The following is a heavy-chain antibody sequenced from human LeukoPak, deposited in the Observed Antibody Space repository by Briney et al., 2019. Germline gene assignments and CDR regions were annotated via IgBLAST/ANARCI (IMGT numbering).Heavy chain of an antibody. D-gene: IGHD3-10*01. CDR2: INPNSGGT. CDR1: GYTFTGYY. V-gene: IGHV1-2*02. J-gene: IGHJ6*02. Sequence: ASVKVSCKASGYTFTGYYMHWVRQAPGQGLEWMGWINPNSGGTNYAQKFQGRVTMTRDTSISTAYMELSRLRSDDTAVYYRARGMVRGHDYYYYYYGMDVWGQGTTVTVSS. CDR3: ARGMVRGHDYYYYYYGMDV.